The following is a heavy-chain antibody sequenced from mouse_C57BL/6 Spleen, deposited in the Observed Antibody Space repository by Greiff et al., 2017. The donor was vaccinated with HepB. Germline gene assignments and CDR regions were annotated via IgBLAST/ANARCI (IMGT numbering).Heavy chain of an antibody. J-gene: IGHJ4*01. CDR1: GYTFTSYW. CDR2: IDPSDSET. Sequence: QVQLQQPGAELVRPGSSVKLSCKASGYTFTSYWMHWVKQRPIQGLEWIGNIDPSDSETHYNQKFKDKATLTVDKSSSTAYMPLSSLTSEDSAVSYWARGKDYGSNYEGEYCYAMDYWGQGTSVTVSS. CDR3: ARGKDYGSNYEGEYCYAMDY. V-gene: IGHV1-52*01. D-gene: IGHD1-1*01.